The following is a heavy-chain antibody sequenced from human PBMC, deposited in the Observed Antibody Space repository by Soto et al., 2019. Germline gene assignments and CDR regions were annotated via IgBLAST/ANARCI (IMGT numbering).Heavy chain of an antibody. Sequence: PGGSLSLSCAASGFNFRSYAMIWVRQAPGKGLEWISGISASETTRFYADSVKGRFTISRDDSRATLYLQMNSLRVEDTAVYYCARAGTYCSSVTCYVGLDYWGQGTLVTVSS. D-gene: IGHD2-2*01. CDR1: GFNFRSYA. CDR2: ISASETTR. V-gene: IGHV3-23*01. CDR3: ARAGTYCSSVTCYVGLDY. J-gene: IGHJ4*02.